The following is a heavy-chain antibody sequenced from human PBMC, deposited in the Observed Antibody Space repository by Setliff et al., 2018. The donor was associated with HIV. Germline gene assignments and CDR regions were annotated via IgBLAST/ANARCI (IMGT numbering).Heavy chain of an antibody. CDR2: IYQSGST. Sequence: SETLSLTCTVSHYSISSEYYWGWFRQPPGKGLEYIGSIYQSGSTYYSPSLKSRISMSIDTSKEQFSLRLKSVTASDMAVYYCARLDTVMLYTDCWGQGTLVTVS. D-gene: IGHD3-16*01. CDR1: HYSISSEYY. CDR3: ARLDTVMLYTDC. V-gene: IGHV4-38-2*02. J-gene: IGHJ4*02.